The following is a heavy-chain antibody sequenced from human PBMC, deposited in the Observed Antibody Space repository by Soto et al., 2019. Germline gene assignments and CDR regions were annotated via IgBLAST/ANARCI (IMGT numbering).Heavy chain of an antibody. D-gene: IGHD3-3*01. CDR2: IYHSGST. CDR1: GYSISSGYY. Sequence: TSETLSLTCAVSGYSISSGYYWGWIRQPPGKGLEWIGSIYHSGSTYYNPSLKSRVTISVDTSKNQFSLKLSSVTAADTAVYYCARDTMHYDFWSGYQYYYYYGMDVWGQGTTVTVSS. V-gene: IGHV4-38-2*02. J-gene: IGHJ6*02. CDR3: ARDTMHYDFWSGYQYYYYYGMDV.